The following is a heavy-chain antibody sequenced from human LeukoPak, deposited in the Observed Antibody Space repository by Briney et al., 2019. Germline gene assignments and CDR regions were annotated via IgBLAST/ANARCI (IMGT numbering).Heavy chain of an antibody. CDR3: AKDLVGFFYSSGWYFDY. V-gene: IGHV3-23*01. D-gene: IGHD6-19*01. CDR1: GFTFSRYP. J-gene: IGHJ4*02. Sequence: SGGSLRLSCSASGFTFSRYPMHWVRQAPGKGLEWVSAISGSGGSTYYADSVKGRFTISRDDSKNTLYLQMNSLRAEDTAVYYCAKDLVGFFYSSGWYFDYWGQGTLVTVSS. CDR2: ISGSGGST.